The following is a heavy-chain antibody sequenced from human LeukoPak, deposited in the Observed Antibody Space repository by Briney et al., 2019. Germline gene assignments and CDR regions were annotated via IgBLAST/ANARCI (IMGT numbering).Heavy chain of an antibody. CDR3: ARERMVRGVIISYYYYMDV. J-gene: IGHJ6*03. V-gene: IGHV4-39*07. D-gene: IGHD3-10*01. Sequence: SETLSLTCTVSGGSISSSSYYWGWIRQPPGKGLEWIGSIYYSGSTYYNPSLKSRVTISVDTSKNQFSLKLSSVTAADTAVYYCARERMVRGVIISYYYYMDVWGKGTTVTISS. CDR2: IYYSGST. CDR1: GGSISSSSYY.